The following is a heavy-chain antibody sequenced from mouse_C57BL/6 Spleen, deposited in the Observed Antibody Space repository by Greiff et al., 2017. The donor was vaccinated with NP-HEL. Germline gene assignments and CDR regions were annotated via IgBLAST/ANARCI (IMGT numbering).Heavy chain of an antibody. J-gene: IGHJ2*01. V-gene: IGHV1-76*01. D-gene: IGHD2-1*01. CDR3: AREDGNYDY. Sequence: QVQLKESGAELVRPGASVKLSCKASGYTFTDYYINWVKQRPGQGLEWIARIYPGSGNTYYNEKFKGKATLTAEKSSSTAYMQLSSLTSEDSAVYFCAREDGNYDYWGQGTTLTVSS. CDR1: GYTFTDYY. CDR2: IYPGSGNT.